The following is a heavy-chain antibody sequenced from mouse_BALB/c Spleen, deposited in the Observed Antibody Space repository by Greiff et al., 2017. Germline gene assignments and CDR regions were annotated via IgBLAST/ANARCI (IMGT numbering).Heavy chain of an antibody. J-gene: IGHJ2*01. D-gene: IGHD2-12*01. CDR2: ISSGSSTI. CDR3: ARFYDGFFDY. CDR1: GFTFSSFG. V-gene: IGHV5-17*02. Sequence: VQLQQSGGGLVQPGGSRKLSCAASGFTFSSFGMHWVRQAPEKGLEWVAYISSGSSTIYYADTVKGRFTISRDNPKNTLFLQMTSLRSEDTAMYYCARFYDGFFDYWGQGTTLTVSS.